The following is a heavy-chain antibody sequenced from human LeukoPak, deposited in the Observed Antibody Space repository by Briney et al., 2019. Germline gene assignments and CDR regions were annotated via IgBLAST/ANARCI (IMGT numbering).Heavy chain of an antibody. J-gene: IGHJ3*01. CDR3: VKDIQLST. V-gene: IGHV3-23*01. CDR2: IGSSGGST. Sequence: GGSLRLSCAASGFNFITAAMTWVRQAPGKGLEWVSLIGSSGGSTYYAGSVKGRFTISRDNFNHTLSLQMNSLRVEDTAIYYCVKDIQLSTWGLGTMVTVSS. CDR1: GFNFITAA. D-gene: IGHD5-24*01.